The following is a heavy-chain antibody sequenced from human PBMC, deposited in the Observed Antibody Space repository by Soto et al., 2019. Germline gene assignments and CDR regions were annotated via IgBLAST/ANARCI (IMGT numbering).Heavy chain of an antibody. CDR1: GFPFVTYW. V-gene: IGHV3-7*01. Sequence: GGSRRLPWEASGFPFVTYWMTWAGQAPGKGLEWVATKNKDGSEKYFVDPGKGRLPISRDKAKNSLYLQMNSLRAEDTAVYYCARARFPVMVYAPSCYYMDVWGKGTTVTVSS. D-gene: IGHD2-8*01. CDR2: KNKDGSEK. CDR3: ARARFPVMVYAPSCYYMDV. J-gene: IGHJ6*03.